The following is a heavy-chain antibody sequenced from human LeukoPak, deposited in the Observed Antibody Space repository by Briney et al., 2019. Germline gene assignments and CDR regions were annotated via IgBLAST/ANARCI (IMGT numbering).Heavy chain of an antibody. CDR1: GGSISSYY. CDR3: AREEGYYDFWSGYYP. V-gene: IGHV4-59*01. D-gene: IGHD3-3*01. J-gene: IGHJ5*02. CDR2: IYYSGST. Sequence: PSETLSLTCTVSGGSISSYYWSWIRQPPGKGLEWIGYIYYSGSTNYNPSLKGRVTISVDTSKNQFSLKLSSVTAADTAVYYCAREEGYYDFWSGYYPWGQGTLVTVSS.